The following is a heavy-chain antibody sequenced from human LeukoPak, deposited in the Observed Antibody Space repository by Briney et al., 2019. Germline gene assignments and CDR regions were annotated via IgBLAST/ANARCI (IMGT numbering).Heavy chain of an antibody. Sequence: PSETLSLTCTVSGYSISSGYYWGWIRQPPGKGLEWIGSIYHSGSTYYNPSLKSRVTISVDTSKNQFSLKLSSVTAADTAVYYCARDAVLRNIAAAGYFDYWGQGTLVTVSS. J-gene: IGHJ4*02. CDR2: IYHSGST. V-gene: IGHV4-38-2*02. D-gene: IGHD6-13*01. CDR1: GYSISSGYY. CDR3: ARDAVLRNIAAAGYFDY.